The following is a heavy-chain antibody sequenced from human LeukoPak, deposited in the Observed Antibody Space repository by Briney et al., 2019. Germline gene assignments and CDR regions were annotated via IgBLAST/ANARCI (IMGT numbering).Heavy chain of an antibody. CDR3: ARSLSSRFSGPRRPYYFDY. V-gene: IGHV3-23*01. J-gene: IGHJ4*02. CDR2: ISSSGGST. CDR1: GFTLSNYA. D-gene: IGHD3-16*02. Sequence: GGSLRLSCAASGFTLSNYAMSWVRQAPGKGLQWVSGISSSGGSTYQVDSVKGRFTISRDNSKNALYLQMNSLRAEDTAVYYCARSLSSRFSGPRRPYYFDYWGQGTLVTVSS.